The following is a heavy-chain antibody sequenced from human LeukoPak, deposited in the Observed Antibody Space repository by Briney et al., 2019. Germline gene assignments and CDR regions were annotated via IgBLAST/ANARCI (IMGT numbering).Heavy chain of an antibody. J-gene: IGHJ4*02. CDR2: INPNSGAT. CDR3: ARGEVGATAHFDY. Sequence: ASVKVSCKASGYTFTGYYIHWMRQAPGQGLEWMGRINPNSGATNYAQKFQGRVTMTRDTSISTAYMELSRLTSDDTAVYYCARGEVGATAHFDYWGQGTLVTVSS. V-gene: IGHV1-2*06. D-gene: IGHD1-26*01. CDR1: GYTFTGYY.